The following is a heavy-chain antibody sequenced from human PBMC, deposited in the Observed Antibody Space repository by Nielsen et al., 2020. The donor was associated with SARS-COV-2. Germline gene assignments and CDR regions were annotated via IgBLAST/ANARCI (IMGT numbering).Heavy chain of an antibody. V-gene: IGHV4-39*07. J-gene: IGHJ4*02. CDR2: IYYSGST. CDR3: AREDVLYYGSGSYYL. Sequence: SETLSLTCTVSGGSISSSSYYWGWIRQPPGKGLEWIGSIYYSGSTYYNPSLKSRVTIPVDTSKNQFSLKLSSVTAADTAVYYCAREDVLYYGSGSYYLWGQGTLVTVSS. CDR1: GGSISSSSYY. D-gene: IGHD3-10*01.